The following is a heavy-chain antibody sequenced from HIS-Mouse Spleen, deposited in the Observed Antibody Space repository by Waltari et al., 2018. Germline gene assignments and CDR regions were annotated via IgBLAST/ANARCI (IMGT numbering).Heavy chain of an antibody. D-gene: IGHD6-13*01. V-gene: IGHV4-39*07. J-gene: IGHJ2*01. Sequence: QLQLQESGPGLVKPSETLSLTCTVSGGPIRSSSYYCGWLRQPPGTGLEWIGSIYYSGSTYYNPSLKSRVTISVDTSKNQFSLKLSSVTAADTAVYYCAREIPYSSSWYDWYFDLWGRGTLVTVSS. CDR1: GGPIRSSSYY. CDR3: AREIPYSSSWYDWYFDL. CDR2: IYYSGST.